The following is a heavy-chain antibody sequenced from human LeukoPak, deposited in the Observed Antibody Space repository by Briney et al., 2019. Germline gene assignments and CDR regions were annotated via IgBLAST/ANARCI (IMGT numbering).Heavy chain of an antibody. CDR3: AKDGTRYDILTGYPYPLY. D-gene: IGHD3-9*01. J-gene: IGHJ4*02. CDR1: GFTFSYYG. V-gene: IGHV3-21*04. Sequence: GGSLRLSCATSGFTFSYYGMNWVRQAPGKGLEWVSSISDSSNHIYYADSVKGRFTISRDNAKNSLYLQMNSLRAEDTAVYYCAKDGTRYDILTGYPYPLYWGQGTLVTVSS. CDR2: ISDSSNHI.